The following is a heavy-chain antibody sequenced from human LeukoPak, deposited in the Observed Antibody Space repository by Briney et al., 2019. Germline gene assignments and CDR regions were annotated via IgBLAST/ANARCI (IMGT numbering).Heavy chain of an antibody. CDR3: ARVDGRWLHFDY. J-gene: IGHJ4*02. D-gene: IGHD5-24*01. V-gene: IGHV4-59*01. CDR1: GGSISSYY. CDR2: IYYSGST. Sequence: SETLSLTCTVSGGSISSYYWSWIRQPPGKGLEWVGYIYYSGSTNYNPSLKSRVTISVETSKNQFSLKLSSVTAADTAVYYCARVDGRWLHFDYWGQGTLVTVSS.